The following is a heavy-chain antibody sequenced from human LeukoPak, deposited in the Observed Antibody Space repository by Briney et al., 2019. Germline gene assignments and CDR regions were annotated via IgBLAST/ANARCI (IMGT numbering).Heavy chain of an antibody. J-gene: IGHJ4*02. D-gene: IGHD6-13*01. CDR2: IYYSGTT. V-gene: IGHV4-39*01. CDR1: GGSISNSYYY. CDR3: ARETRGSSSWY. Sequence: SETLSLTCTVSGGSISNSYYYWGWTRQPPGEALEWIGSIYYSGTTYYKPSLKSRVTISVDTSKNQFSLRLSSVTAADTAVYYCARETRGSSSWYWGRGTLVIVSS.